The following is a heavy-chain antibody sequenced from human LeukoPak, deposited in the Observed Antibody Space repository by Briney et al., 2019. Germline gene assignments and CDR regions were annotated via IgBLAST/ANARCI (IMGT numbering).Heavy chain of an antibody. Sequence: PSETLSLTCTVSGGSIRSYYWSWIRQPPGKGLEWIGYIYYSGSTNYNPSLKSRVSISVDTSKNQFSLKLSSVTAADTAVYYCARTGSTVTMLYPFDHWGQGTLVTVSS. V-gene: IGHV4-59*01. CDR3: ARTGSTVTMLYPFDH. J-gene: IGHJ4*02. CDR2: IYYSGST. CDR1: GGSIRSYY. D-gene: IGHD4-17*01.